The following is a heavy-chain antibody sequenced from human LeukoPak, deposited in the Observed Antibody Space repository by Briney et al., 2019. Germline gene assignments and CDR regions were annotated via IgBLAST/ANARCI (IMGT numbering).Heavy chain of an antibody. CDR1: GFTFSSYG. J-gene: IGHJ4*02. CDR2: ISHDGSNK. CDR3: AKDRVPRPAALLDY. D-gene: IGHD2-2*01. V-gene: IGHV3-30*18. Sequence: PGGSLRLSCAASGFTFSSYGMHWVRQAPGRGLEWVAVISHDGSNKYYADSVKGRFTISRDNSKNTLYLQMNSLGAEDTAVYYCAKDRVPRPAALLDYWGQGTLVTVSS.